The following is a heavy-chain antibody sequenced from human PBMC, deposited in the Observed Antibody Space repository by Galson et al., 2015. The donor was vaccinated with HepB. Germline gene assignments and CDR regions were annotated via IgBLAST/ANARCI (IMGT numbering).Heavy chain of an antibody. CDR1: GFTLSNYG. V-gene: IGHV3-33*01. Sequence: SLRLSCAASGFTLSNYGIHWVRQPPGKGLEWVAVIWYNGRDNFYADSVKGRFTIYRDNSKNTMSLQMNSLRADDTAVYYCARDSDTSGQYDTFDIWGQGTMVTVSS. CDR2: IWYNGRDN. CDR3: ARDSDTSGQYDTFDI. J-gene: IGHJ3*02. D-gene: IGHD6-19*01.